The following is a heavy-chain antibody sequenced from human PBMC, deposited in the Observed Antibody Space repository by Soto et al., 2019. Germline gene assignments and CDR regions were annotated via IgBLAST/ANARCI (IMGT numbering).Heavy chain of an antibody. Sequence: DVQLVESGGGLVQPGGSPRLSCAVSGFTLSSYWMNWVRQAPGKGLEWVAVIKQDGSETYYVDSVKGRFTISRDNENNSLYLHMNSLRGEDTAVYYCARGSGWLSDYWGRGTLVIVSS. D-gene: IGHD6-19*01. J-gene: IGHJ4*02. CDR1: GFTLSSYW. CDR3: ARGSGWLSDY. CDR2: IKQDGSET. V-gene: IGHV3-7*03.